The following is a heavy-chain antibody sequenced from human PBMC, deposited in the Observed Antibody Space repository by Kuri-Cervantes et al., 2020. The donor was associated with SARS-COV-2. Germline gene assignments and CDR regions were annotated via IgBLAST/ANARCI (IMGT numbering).Heavy chain of an antibody. Sequence: SETLSLTCTVSGGSISSYYWSWIRQPPGKGLEWIGYIYYSGGTNYNPSLKSRVTISVDTSKNQFSLKLSSVTAADTAVYYCARHGPPNYDFWSGYYDGWFDPWGQGTLVTVSS. V-gene: IGHV4-59*08. CDR1: GGSISSYY. J-gene: IGHJ5*02. CDR2: IYYSGGT. CDR3: ARHGPPNYDFWSGYYDGWFDP. D-gene: IGHD3-3*01.